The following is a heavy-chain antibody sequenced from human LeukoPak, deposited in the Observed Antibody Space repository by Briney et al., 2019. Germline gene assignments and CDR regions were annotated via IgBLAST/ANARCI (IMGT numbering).Heavy chain of an antibody. CDR2: LKSKTDGGTT. V-gene: IGHV3-15*01. CDR1: GFIFSNAW. Sequence: GGSLRLSCAASGFIFSNAWMSWVRQAPGKGLEWVGRLKSKTDGGTTDYAAPVKGRFTISRDDSKNTLYLQMNSLKTEDTAVYYCTTDYYDSSGCAIDYWGQGTLVTVSS. J-gene: IGHJ4*02. D-gene: IGHD3-22*01. CDR3: TTDYYDSSGCAIDY.